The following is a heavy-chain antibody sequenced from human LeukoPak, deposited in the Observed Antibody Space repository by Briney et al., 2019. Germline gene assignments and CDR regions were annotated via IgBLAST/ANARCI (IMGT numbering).Heavy chain of an antibody. D-gene: IGHD1-26*01. CDR1: GGSFSGYY. CDR2: INHSGST. V-gene: IGHV4-34*01. Sequence: SETLSLTCAVYGGSFSGYYWSWIRQPPGKGLEWIGEINHSGSTNYNPSLKSRVTISVDTSKNQLFLKPSSVTAADTAVYYCARGGRWRQVDYWGQGTLVTVSS. CDR3: ARGGRWRQVDY. J-gene: IGHJ4*02.